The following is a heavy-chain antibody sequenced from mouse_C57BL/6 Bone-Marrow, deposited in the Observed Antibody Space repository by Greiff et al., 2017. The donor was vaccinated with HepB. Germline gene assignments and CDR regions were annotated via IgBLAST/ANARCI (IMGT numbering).Heavy chain of an antibody. Sequence: QVQLKQSGPELVKPGASVKISCKASGYAFSSSWMNWVKQRPGKGLEWIGRIYPGDGDTNYNGKFKGKATLTADNSSSTSYMQLSSLTSEDSAVYYGASPFAYWGQGTLVTVSA. V-gene: IGHV1-82*01. J-gene: IGHJ3*01. CDR2: IYPGDGDT. CDR1: GYAFSSSW. CDR3: ASPFAY.